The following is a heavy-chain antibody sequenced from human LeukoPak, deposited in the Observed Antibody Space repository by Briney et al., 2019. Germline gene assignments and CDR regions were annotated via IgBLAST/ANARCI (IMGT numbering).Heavy chain of an antibody. CDR2: IIPIFGTA. CDR1: GGTFSSYA. D-gene: IGHD5-18*01. V-gene: IGHV1-69*13. Sequence: ASVKVSCKASGGTFSSYAISWVRQAPGQGLEWMGGIIPIFGTANYAQKFQGRVTITADESTSTAYMELSSLRSEDTAVYYCARGSPYSYGYYYYYMDVWGKGTTVTVSS. CDR3: ARGSPYSYGYYYYYMDV. J-gene: IGHJ6*03.